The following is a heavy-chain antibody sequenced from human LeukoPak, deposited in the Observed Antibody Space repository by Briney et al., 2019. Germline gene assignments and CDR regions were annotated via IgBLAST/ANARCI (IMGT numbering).Heavy chain of an antibody. J-gene: IGHJ4*02. CDR1: GFTFNSYE. Sequence: GGSLRLSCAASGFTFNSYEMNWVRQAPGKGLEWVAVISDDGSKKDYADSVKGRFTISRDNSKNTLYLQMNSLRAEDTAVYYCVLGHYGGLFDNWGQGTLVTVSS. CDR3: VLGHYGGLFDN. CDR2: ISDDGSKK. V-gene: IGHV3-30-3*01. D-gene: IGHD4-23*01.